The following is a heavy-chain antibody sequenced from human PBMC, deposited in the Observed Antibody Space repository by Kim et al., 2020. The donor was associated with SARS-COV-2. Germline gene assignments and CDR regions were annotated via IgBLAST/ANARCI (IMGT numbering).Heavy chain of an antibody. CDR1: GFTFSGSA. Sequence: GGSLRLSCAASGFTFSGSAMHWVRQASGKGLEWVGRIRSKANSYATAYAASVKGRFTISRDDSKNTAYLQMNSLKTEDTAVYYCTRRAYCGGDCYSGAVRGQGTLVTVSS. D-gene: IGHD2-21*02. CDR3: TRRAYCGGDCYSGAV. J-gene: IGHJ4*02. V-gene: IGHV3-73*01. CDR2: IRSKANSYAT.